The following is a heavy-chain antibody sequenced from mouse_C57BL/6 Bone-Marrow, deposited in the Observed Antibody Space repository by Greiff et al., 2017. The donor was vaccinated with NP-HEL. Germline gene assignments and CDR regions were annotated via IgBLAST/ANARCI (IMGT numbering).Heavy chain of an antibody. Sequence: VQLKESGPGLVAPSQSLSITCTVSGFSLTSYGVDWVRQSPGKGLEWLGVIWGVGSTNYNSALNSRLSISKDNSKSQVVLKMNSRQTDDTAMYYCTPRHANFLFAYWGQGTLVTVSA. CDR2: IWGVGST. D-gene: IGHD4-1*01. CDR1: GFSLTSYG. CDR3: TPRHANFLFAY. V-gene: IGHV2-6*01. J-gene: IGHJ3*01.